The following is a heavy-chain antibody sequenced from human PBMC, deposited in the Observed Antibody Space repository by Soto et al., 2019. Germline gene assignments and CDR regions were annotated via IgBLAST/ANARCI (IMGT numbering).Heavy chain of an antibody. D-gene: IGHD2-15*01. CDR2: IWYDGSNK. Sequence: GGSLXLSCAASGFTFSSYGMHWVRQAPGKGLEWVAVIWYDGSNKYYADSVKGRFTISRDNSKNTLYLQMNSLRDEDTAVYYCARGRFVVVAAKLDFDYWGQATLVTVSS. V-gene: IGHV3-33*01. J-gene: IGHJ4*02. CDR3: ARGRFVVVAAKLDFDY. CDR1: GFTFSSYG.